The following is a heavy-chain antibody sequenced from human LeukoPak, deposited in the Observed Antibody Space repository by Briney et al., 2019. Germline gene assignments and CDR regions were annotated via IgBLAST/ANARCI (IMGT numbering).Heavy chain of an antibody. V-gene: IGHV1-3*01. J-gene: IGHJ3*02. CDR2: INAGDGNT. D-gene: IGHD3-10*01. Sequence: GASVKVSCKASGYTFTSYAMHWVRQAPGQRLEWMGWINAGDGNTKYSQKFQGRVTITRDTSASTAYMELSSLRSEDTAVYYCARENSPRSRWFGELGDAFDIWGQGTMVTVSS. CDR1: GYTFTSYA. CDR3: ARENSPRSRWFGELGDAFDI.